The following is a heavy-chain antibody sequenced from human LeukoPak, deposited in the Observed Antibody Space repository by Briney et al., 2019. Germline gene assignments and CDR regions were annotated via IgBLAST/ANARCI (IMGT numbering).Heavy chain of an antibody. CDR2: IYYSGST. CDR3: ARVVVRGVGAL. D-gene: IGHD3-10*01. CDR1: GGSISSSSYY. J-gene: IGHJ2*01. V-gene: IGHV4-39*07. Sequence: SETLSLTCTVSGGSISSSSYYWGWIRQPPGKGLEWIGSIYYSGSTYYNPSLKSRVTISVDTSKNQFSLKLSSVTAADTAVYYCARVVVRGVGALRGRGTLVTVSS.